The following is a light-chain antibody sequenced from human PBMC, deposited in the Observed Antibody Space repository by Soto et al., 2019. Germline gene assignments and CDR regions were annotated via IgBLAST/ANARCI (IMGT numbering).Light chain of an antibody. V-gene: IGKV1-27*01. CDR1: QGIRNF. CDR2: AAS. CDR3: QQYGSSPT. J-gene: IGKJ1*01. Sequence: DIQMTQSPPSLSASVGDRVTITCRASQGIRNFVAWYQQKPGKAPKLLIYAASTLQSGVPSRFSGSGSGTDFTLTINRLEPEDFAVYYCQQYGSSPTFGQGTKVEIK.